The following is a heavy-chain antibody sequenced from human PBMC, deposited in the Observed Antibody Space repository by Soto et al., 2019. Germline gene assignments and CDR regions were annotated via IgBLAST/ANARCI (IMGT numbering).Heavy chain of an antibody. CDR2: IKPDGSEK. J-gene: IGHJ5*02. CDR3: VRGGSNYAS. CDR1: GFTFSDSW. Sequence: EVQLVESGGGLVQPGGSLRIYCTASGFTFSDSWMTWVRQDPGKGLEWVARIKPDGSEKKYADSVKGRFSISRDNAKNSMYLQMDSLRGEDTAVYYCVRGGSNYASWGQGTLVTVSS. V-gene: IGHV3-7*01. D-gene: IGHD4-4*01.